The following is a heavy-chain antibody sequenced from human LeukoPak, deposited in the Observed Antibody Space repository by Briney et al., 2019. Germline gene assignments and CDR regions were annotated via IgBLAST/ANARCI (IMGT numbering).Heavy chain of an antibody. CDR3: ARGGYYGSGSYCYFDY. V-gene: IGHV3-48*03. CDR1: GFTFSSYE. D-gene: IGHD3-10*01. J-gene: IGHJ4*02. Sequence: PGGSLRLSCAASGFTFSSYEMNWVRQAPGKGLEWVSYISSSGSTIYYADSVKRRFTISRDNAKNSLYLQMNSLRAEDTAVYYCARGGYYGSGSYCYFDYWGQGTLVTVSS. CDR2: ISSSGSTI.